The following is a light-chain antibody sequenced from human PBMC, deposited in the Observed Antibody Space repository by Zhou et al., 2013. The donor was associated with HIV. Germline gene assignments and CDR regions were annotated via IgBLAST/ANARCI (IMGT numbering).Light chain of an antibody. Sequence: DIQMTQSPSFLSASVGDRVTITCRASQSITSYLNWYQQKPGKAPKLLIYDASNLETGVPSRFTGSGSGTDFTFTISSLQPEDIATYYCQQFDNLRVTFGPGTKVDIK. J-gene: IGKJ3*01. V-gene: IGKV1-33*01. CDR3: QQFDNLRVT. CDR1: QSITSY. CDR2: DAS.